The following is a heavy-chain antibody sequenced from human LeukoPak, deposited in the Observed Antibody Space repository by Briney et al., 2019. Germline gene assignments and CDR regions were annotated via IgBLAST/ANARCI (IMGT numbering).Heavy chain of an antibody. CDR1: GFSFSSYA. V-gene: IGHV3-23*01. CDR3: AKGRDSYGYGDFDY. CDR2: ISDHNT. Sequence: PGGSLRLSCAVSGFSFSSYAMGWVRQAPGKGLEWVSIISDHNTWYADSVKGRLTISRDNSKNTLYLQMNSLRGEDTAVYYCAKGRDSYGYGDFDYWGQGTLVTVSS. J-gene: IGHJ4*02. D-gene: IGHD5-18*01.